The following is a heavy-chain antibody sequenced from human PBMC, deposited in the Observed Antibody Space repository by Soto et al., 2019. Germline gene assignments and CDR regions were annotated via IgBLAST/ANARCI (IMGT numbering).Heavy chain of an antibody. CDR1: GVNFEDYG. D-gene: IGHD2-21*01. J-gene: IGHJ4*02. Sequence: EVQLVESGGGLVQPGGSLRLSCAASGVNFEDYGMHWVRQAPGKGLEWVATITWRSGNIGYADSVKGRFTISRDNAKNSLYLQMNSLRDEDTALYFCAQDRGWGVVSPSHDYWGQGTLVTVSS. CDR2: ITWRSGNI. V-gene: IGHV3-9*01. CDR3: AQDRGWGVVSPSHDY.